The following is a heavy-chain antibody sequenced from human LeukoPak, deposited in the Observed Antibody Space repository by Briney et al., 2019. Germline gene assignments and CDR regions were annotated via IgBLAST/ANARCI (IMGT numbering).Heavy chain of an antibody. Sequence: GGSLRLSCAASGFTFSSYSMNWVRQAPGKGLEWVSSISSSSYIYYADSVKGRFTISRDNAKNSLYLQMNSLRADDTAIYYCARDLAPYCSGGSCSTFDYWGRGTLVTVSS. CDR3: ARDLAPYCSGGSCSTFDY. CDR2: ISSSSYI. D-gene: IGHD2-15*01. V-gene: IGHV3-21*01. CDR1: GFTFSSYS. J-gene: IGHJ4*02.